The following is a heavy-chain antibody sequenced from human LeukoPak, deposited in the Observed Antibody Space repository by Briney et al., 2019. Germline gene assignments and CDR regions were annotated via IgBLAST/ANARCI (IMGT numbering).Heavy chain of an antibody. CDR3: ARRFSGYSSSWHWFDP. Sequence: SETLSITCTVAGGSINSYYWTWIRQPPGKGLEWIGYISHSGSANYNPSLKSRVTISVDTSKNQFSLKLNSVIAADTAVYYCARRFSGYSSSWHWFDPWGQGTLVTVSS. D-gene: IGHD6-13*01. CDR2: ISHSGSA. J-gene: IGHJ5*02. CDR1: GGSINSYY. V-gene: IGHV4-59*01.